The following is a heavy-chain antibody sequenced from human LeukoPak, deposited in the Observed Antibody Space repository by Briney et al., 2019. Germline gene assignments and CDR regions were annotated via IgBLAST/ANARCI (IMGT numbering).Heavy chain of an antibody. D-gene: IGHD3-9*01. V-gene: IGHV3-30-3*01. CDR3: ARDSVLRYFDWLGRYYFDY. CDR2: ISYDGSNK. J-gene: IGHJ4*02. CDR1: GFTFNSYA. Sequence: HPGGSLRLSCAASGFTFNSYAMHWVRQAPGKGLEWVAVISYDGSNKYYADSVKGRFTISRDNSKNTLYLQMNSLRAEDTAVYYCARDSVLRYFDWLGRYYFDYWGQGTLVTVSS.